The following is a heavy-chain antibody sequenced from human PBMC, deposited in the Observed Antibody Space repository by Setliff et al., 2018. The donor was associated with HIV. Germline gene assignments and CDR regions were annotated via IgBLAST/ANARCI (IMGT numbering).Heavy chain of an antibody. J-gene: IGHJ4*02. V-gene: IGHV3-30-3*01. CDR1: GFTFSNYA. D-gene: IGHD1-26*01. CDR2: ISYDGSNK. CDR3: ARDSGTTRGATGPGY. Sequence: PGGSLRLSCAASGFTFSNYAMHWVRQAPGKGLEWVAVISYDGSNKYYADSVKGRFTISSDNAKNSLYLQMDSLRVEDTAVYYCARDSGTTRGATGPGYGGQGTLVTVSS.